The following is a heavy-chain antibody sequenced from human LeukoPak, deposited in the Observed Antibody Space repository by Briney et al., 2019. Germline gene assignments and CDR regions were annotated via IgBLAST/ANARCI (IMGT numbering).Heavy chain of an antibody. J-gene: IGHJ4*02. D-gene: IGHD6-6*01. CDR3: AKDALPRRIAARFDY. CDR1: GFTFSSYA. V-gene: IGHV3-23*01. CDR2: ISGSGGST. Sequence: GGSLRLSCAASGFTFSSYAMSWVRQAPGKGLEWVSAISGSGGSTYYADSVKGRFTISRDNSKNTLYLQMNSLRAEDTAAYYCAKDALPRRIAARFDYWGQGTLVTVSS.